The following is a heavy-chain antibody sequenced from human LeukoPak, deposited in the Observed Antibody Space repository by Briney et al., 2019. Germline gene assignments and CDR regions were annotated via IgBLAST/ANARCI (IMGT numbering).Heavy chain of an antibody. CDR1: GYTFTSYG. Sequence: ASVKVSCKASGYTFTSYGISWVRQAPGQGLEWMGWISVYNGNTNYAQKLQGRVTMTTDTSTSTAYMELRSLRSDDTAVYYCARVEVVVVTAILIHAFDIWGQGTMVTVSS. CDR3: ARVEVVVVTAILIHAFDI. CDR2: ISVYNGNT. J-gene: IGHJ3*02. V-gene: IGHV1-18*01. D-gene: IGHD2-21*02.